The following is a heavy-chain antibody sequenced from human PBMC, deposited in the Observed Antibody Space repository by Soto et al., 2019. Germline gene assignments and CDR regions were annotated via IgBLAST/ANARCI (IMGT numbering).Heavy chain of an antibody. CDR1: GDSISRGAYY. J-gene: IGHJ4*02. D-gene: IGHD4-17*01. CDR2: ISNSGRT. V-gene: IGHV4-31*03. CDR3: ATFTVTHL. Sequence: SETLSLTCTVSGDSISRGAYYWTWIRQHPVKGLEWIGYISNSGRTYYNPSLKSRLTISLDTSKNQFSLKLSSVTAADTAVYSCATFTVTHLWGQGTLVTVSS.